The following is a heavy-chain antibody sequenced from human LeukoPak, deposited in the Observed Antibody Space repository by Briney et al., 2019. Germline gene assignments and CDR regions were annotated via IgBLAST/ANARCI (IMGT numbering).Heavy chain of an antibody. V-gene: IGHV1-24*01. Sequence: ASVKVSCKVSGYTLTELSMHWVRQAPGKRREWMGGFDPEDGETIYAQKFQGRVTMTEDTSTDTAYMELSSLRSEDTAVYYCATVPRLAIFGVVYFDYWGQGTLVTVSS. CDR3: ATVPRLAIFGVVYFDY. D-gene: IGHD3-3*01. J-gene: IGHJ4*02. CDR2: FDPEDGET. CDR1: GYTLTELS.